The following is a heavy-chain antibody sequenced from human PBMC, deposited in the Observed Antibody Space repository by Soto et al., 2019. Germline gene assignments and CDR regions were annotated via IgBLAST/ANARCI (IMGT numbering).Heavy chain of an antibody. CDR1: GFSLSTSGVG. D-gene: IGHD3-3*01. CDR3: ARTYYDFWSGSPSYSWFAP. CDR2: SYWDDDR. V-gene: IGHV2-5*02. J-gene: IGHJ5*02. Sequence: QITLKESGPTLVKPTQTLTLTCTFSGFSLSTSGVGVGWIRQPPGKALEWLAVSYWDDDRRYSPSLKSRLTITTDTSKNQVVLTMTNMDPVDTATYYCARTYYDFWSGSPSYSWFAPWGQGTLVTVSS.